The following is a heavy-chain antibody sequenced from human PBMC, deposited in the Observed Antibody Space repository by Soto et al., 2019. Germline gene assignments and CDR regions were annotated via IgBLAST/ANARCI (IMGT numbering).Heavy chain of an antibody. J-gene: IGHJ4*02. CDR2: INAGNGNT. V-gene: IGHV1-3*01. Sequence: GASVNVSCTASGYTFTSYAMHWVRQAPGQRLEWMGWINAGNGNTKYSQKFQGRVTITRDTSASTAYMELSSLRSEDTAVYYCARDAGIAAAEAYFDYWGQGTLVTVSS. CDR3: ARDAGIAAAEAYFDY. D-gene: IGHD6-13*01. CDR1: GYTFTSYA.